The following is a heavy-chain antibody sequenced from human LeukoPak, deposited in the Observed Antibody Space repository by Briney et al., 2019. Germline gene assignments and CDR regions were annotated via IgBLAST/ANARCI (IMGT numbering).Heavy chain of an antibody. CDR1: GGSVNSYS. D-gene: IGHD3-10*01. CDR2: ISYSGST. V-gene: IGHV4-59*02. CDR3: ARGYGSGSYSRYLDH. Sequence: SETLSLTCTVSGGSVNSYSWSWIRRPPGKGLEWIGSISYSGSTTYNPSLKSRVTISEDTSENQFSLKLGSVTAADTAFYYCARGYGSGSYSRYLDHWGQGTPVTVSS. J-gene: IGHJ1*01.